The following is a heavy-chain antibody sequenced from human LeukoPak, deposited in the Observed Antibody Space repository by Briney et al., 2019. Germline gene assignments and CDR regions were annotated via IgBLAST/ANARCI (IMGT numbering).Heavy chain of an antibody. V-gene: IGHV4-31*03. CDR1: GGSISSGGYY. CDR3: ARGRVVGHFDY. J-gene: IGHJ4*02. Sequence: SQTLSLTCTVSGGSISSGGYYWSWIRQHPGKGLGWIGYIYYSGSTNYNPSLKSRVTISVDTSKNQFSLKLSSVTAADTAVYYCARGRVVGHFDYWGQGTLVTVSS. CDR2: IYYSGST. D-gene: IGHD2-21*01.